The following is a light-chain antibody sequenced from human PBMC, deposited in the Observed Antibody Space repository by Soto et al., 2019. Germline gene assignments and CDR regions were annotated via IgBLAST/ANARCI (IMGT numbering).Light chain of an antibody. CDR1: QSILYSSNNKTY. Sequence: DIVMTQSPDSLAVSLGERAIINCKSSQSILYSSNNKTYLAWFQQKPGQPPKLLIYWASIRESGVPDRFSGSESGTDFTLTISSLQAEDVAVYYCQQYYNTPYTFGQGTKLEIK. V-gene: IGKV4-1*01. CDR3: QQYYNTPYT. CDR2: WAS. J-gene: IGKJ2*01.